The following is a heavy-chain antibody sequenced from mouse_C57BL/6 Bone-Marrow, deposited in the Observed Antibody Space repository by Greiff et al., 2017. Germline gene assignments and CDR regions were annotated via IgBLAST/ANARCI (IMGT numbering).Heavy chain of an antibody. V-gene: IGHV5-17*01. J-gene: IGHJ4*01. CDR2: ISSGSSTI. CDR1: GFTFSDYG. Sequence: EVKLMESGGGLVKPGGSLKLSCAASGFTFSDYGMHWVRQAPEHGLEWVAYISSGSSTIYYADTLKGRFTISRANAKNTLVRQMTSLRSEDTAMYYCARYDWYYAMDDWGQGTSVSVSS. CDR3: ARYDWYYAMDD. D-gene: IGHD2-12*01.